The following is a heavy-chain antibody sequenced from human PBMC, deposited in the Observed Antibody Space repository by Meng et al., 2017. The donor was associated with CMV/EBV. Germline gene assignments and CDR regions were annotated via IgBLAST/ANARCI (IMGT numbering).Heavy chain of an antibody. CDR3: ATGGVVVPAGYYYGMDV. Sequence: GGSLRLSCAASGFTFGHYNMNWVRQAPGKGLEWVSSITTSSNYIYYADSVKGRFTVSRDNAKNSLYLQMNSLRAEDTAVYYCATGGVVVPAGYYYGMDVWGQGTTVTVS. V-gene: IGHV3-21*01. CDR2: ITTSSNYI. J-gene: IGHJ6*02. CDR1: GFTFGHYN. D-gene: IGHD2-2*01.